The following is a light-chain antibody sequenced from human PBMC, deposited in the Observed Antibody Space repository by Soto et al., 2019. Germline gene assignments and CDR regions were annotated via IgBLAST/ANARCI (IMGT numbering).Light chain of an antibody. J-gene: IGKJ1*01. Sequence: EIVLTQSPGTLSLSPGERATLSCRASQSVSSSYLAWYQQKPGQAPRLLIYYISTRATGIPARFSGSGSGTEFTLTINSLQSEDSAVYYCQQYDNYSKTFGQGSKVDIK. CDR2: YIS. V-gene: IGKV3-20*01. CDR3: QQYDNYSKT. CDR1: QSVSSSY.